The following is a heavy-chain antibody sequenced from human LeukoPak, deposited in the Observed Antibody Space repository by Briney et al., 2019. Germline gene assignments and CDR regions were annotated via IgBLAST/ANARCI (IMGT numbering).Heavy chain of an antibody. D-gene: IGHD3-10*01. CDR3: ARQQGNYFDY. CDR2: IYYSGST. J-gene: IGHJ4*02. CDR1: GGSISGHY. Sequence: SETLSLTCTVSGGSISGHYWSWIRQPPGKGLEWIGYIYYSGSTNYNPSLKSRVTISVDTSKNQFSLKLSSVTAADTAVYYCARQQGNYFDYWGQGTLVTVSS. V-gene: IGHV4-59*08.